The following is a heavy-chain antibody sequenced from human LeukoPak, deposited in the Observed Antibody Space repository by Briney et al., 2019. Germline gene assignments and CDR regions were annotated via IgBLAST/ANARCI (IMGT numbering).Heavy chain of an antibody. CDR1: GFTFSSHW. D-gene: IGHD3-22*01. Sequence: GGSLRLSCAASGFTFSSHWMSWVRQAPGKGLEWVSSISSSSSYIYYAGSVKGRFTISRDNAKNSLYLQMNSLRAEDTAVYYCARGADYYDSSGPINYWGQGTLVTVSS. CDR3: ARGADYYDSSGPINY. CDR2: ISSSSSYI. J-gene: IGHJ4*02. V-gene: IGHV3-21*01.